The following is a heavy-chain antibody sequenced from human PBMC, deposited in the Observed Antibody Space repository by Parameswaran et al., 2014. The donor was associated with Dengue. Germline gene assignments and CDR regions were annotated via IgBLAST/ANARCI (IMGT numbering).Heavy chain of an antibody. V-gene: IGHV3-33*01. CDR3: ARRGSYYYYGMDV. CDR2: IWYDGSNK. J-gene: IGHJ6*02. Sequence: WIRQPPGKGLEWVAVIWYDGSNKYYADSVKGRFTISRDNSKNTLYLQMNSLRAEDTAVYYCARRGSYYYYGMDVWGQGTTVTVSS.